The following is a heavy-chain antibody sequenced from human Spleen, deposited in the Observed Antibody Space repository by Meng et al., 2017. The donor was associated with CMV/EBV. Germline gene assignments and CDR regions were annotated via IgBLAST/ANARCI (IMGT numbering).Heavy chain of an antibody. J-gene: IGHJ6*02. CDR2: ISSSSSYI. Sequence: GESLKISCAASGFTFSNYGMSWVRQAPGKGLEWVSSISSSSSYIYYADSVKGRFTISRDNAKNSLYLQMNSLRAEDTAVYYCARGDSSWYRMHDVWGQGTTVTVSS. D-gene: IGHD6-13*01. CDR1: GFTFSNYG. CDR3: ARGDSSWYRMHDV. V-gene: IGHV3-21*01.